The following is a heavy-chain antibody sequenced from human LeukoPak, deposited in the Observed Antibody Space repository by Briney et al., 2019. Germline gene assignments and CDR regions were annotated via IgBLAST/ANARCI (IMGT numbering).Heavy chain of an antibody. CDR1: GGSVSSGSYY. J-gene: IGHJ4*02. CDR2: IYYSGST. CDR3: ASFSSWYGNFDY. D-gene: IGHD6-13*01. V-gene: IGHV4-61*01. Sequence: SETLSLTCAVSGGSVSSGSYYWSWIRQPPGKGLEWIGYIYYSGSTNYNPSLKSRVTISVDTSKNQFSLKLSSVTAADTAVYYCASFSSWYGNFDYWGQGTLVTVSS.